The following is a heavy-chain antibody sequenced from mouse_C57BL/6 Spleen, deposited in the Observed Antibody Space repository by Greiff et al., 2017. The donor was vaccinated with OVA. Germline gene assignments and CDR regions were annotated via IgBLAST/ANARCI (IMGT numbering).Heavy chain of an antibody. CDR3: AFYYYGSSGFAY. Sequence: VQLQQSGPELVKPGASVKIPCKASGYTFTDYNMDWVKQSHGKSLEWIGDINPNNGGTIYNQKFKGKATLTVDKSSSTAYMELRSLTSEDTAVYYCAFYYYGSSGFAYWGQGTLVTVSA. V-gene: IGHV1-18*01. CDR1: GYTFTDYN. CDR2: INPNNGGT. D-gene: IGHD1-1*01. J-gene: IGHJ3*01.